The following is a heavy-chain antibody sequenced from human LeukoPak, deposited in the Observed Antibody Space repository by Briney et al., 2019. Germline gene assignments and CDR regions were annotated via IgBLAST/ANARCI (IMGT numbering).Heavy chain of an antibody. J-gene: IGHJ4*02. D-gene: IGHD4-11*01. CDR1: GFTFSNYA. Sequence: GGSLRLSCAASGFTFSNYAMIWVRQAAGKGLEWVSAISDIGGGTYYADSVKGRFTISRDNSKNTLYLQMSRLRAEDTAVYYCAKLVTSASAYWGQGTLVTVSS. V-gene: IGHV3-23*01. CDR3: AKLVTSASAY. CDR2: ISDIGGGT.